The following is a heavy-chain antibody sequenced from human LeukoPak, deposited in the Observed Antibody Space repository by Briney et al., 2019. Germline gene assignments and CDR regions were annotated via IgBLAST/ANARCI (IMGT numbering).Heavy chain of an antibody. D-gene: IGHD6-19*01. CDR1: GGSISSSSYY. J-gene: IGHJ3*02. V-gene: IGHV4-39*01. CDR3: ARSSDSSGWFLRALDAFDI. CDR2: IYYSGST. Sequence: SETLSLTCTVSGGSISSSSYYWGWIRHPPGKGLEWIGSIYYSGSTYYNPSLKSRVTISVDTSKNQFSLKLSSVTAADTAVYYCARSSDSSGWFLRALDAFDIWGQGTMVTVSS.